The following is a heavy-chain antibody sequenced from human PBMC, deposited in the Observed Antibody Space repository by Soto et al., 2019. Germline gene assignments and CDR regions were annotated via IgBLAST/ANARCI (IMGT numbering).Heavy chain of an antibody. J-gene: IGHJ5*02. CDR3: TKVPARTPRAFFDH. CDR1: GFNFSPYA. CDR2: IGGGNDISR. V-gene: IGHV3-23*01. Sequence: GGSLRLSCAASGFNFSPYAMSWVRQAPGRGLEWVSGIGGGNDISRHYKDSVEGRFTISRDNSRNLLYLDMNNLRVEDTGVYYCTKVPARTPRAFFDHWGQGIMVTVSS.